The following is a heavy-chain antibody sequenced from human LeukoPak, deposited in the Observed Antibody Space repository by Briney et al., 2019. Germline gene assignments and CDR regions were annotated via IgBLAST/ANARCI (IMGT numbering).Heavy chain of an antibody. V-gene: IGHV4-4*07. Sequence: SETLSLTCTVSGGSISTYYWSWIRQPAGKGLEWIGRIHTSGSTDYNPSLKSRVTMSVDTSKKRFSLRLSSVTAADTAMYYCAREGSMTSRPFVSIDYWGQGTLVTVSS. CDR1: GGSISTYY. J-gene: IGHJ4*02. CDR3: AREGSMTSRPFVSIDY. D-gene: IGHD6-6*01. CDR2: IHTSGST.